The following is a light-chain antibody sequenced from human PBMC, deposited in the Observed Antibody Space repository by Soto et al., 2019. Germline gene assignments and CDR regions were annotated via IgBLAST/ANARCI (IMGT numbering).Light chain of an antibody. CDR2: EVS. CDR1: SSDVGGYDF. Sequence: QSALTQPASVSGSPGQSITISCTGTSSDVGGYDFVSWYQQHPGKAPKLMIYEVSNRPSGVSNRFSGSKSGNTASLPISGLQAEDEADYYCSSDTSRSTVVFGGGTKLTVL. J-gene: IGLJ2*01. CDR3: SSDTSRSTVV. V-gene: IGLV2-14*01.